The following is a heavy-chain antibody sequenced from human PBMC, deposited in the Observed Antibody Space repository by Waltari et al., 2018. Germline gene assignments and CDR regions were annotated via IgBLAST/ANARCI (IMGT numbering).Heavy chain of an antibody. Sequence: QVQLQESGPGLVKLSETLSLTCAVSGYSISSGYYWGWIRQPPGKGLEWIGSIYHSGSTYYNPSLKSRVTISVDTSKNQFSLKLSSVTAADTAVYYCARRNQKWTAAAEFDYWGQGTLVTVSS. V-gene: IGHV4-38-2*01. CDR1: GYSISSGYY. D-gene: IGHD6-13*01. J-gene: IGHJ4*02. CDR2: IYHSGST. CDR3: ARRNQKWTAAAEFDY.